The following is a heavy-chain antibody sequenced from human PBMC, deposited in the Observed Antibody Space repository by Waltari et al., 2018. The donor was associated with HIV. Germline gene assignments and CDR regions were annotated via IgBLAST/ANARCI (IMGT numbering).Heavy chain of an antibody. D-gene: IGHD4-17*01. Sequence: EVQLVESGGGLVQPGGSLRLSCAASVFTFANYVMSWVRQAPGRGLEWVSAITGSGAATDYADSVRGRFTISRDNSKNTVYLEMNSLEAEDTAVYYCARRTAVHSGNFDYWGQGTLVTVSS. V-gene: IGHV3-23*04. CDR1: VFTFANYV. J-gene: IGHJ4*02. CDR2: ITGSGAAT. CDR3: ARRTAVHSGNFDY.